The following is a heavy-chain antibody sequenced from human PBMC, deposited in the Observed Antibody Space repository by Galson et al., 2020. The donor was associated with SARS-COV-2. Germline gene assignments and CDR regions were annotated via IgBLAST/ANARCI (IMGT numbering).Heavy chain of an antibody. J-gene: IGHJ4*02. Sequence: GGSLRLSCAASGFTFSSYSMNWVRQAPGKGLEWVSSISSSSSYIYYADSVKGRFTISRDNAKNSLYLQMNSLRAEDTAVYYCARDGMATILRPLDYWGQGTLVTVSS. D-gene: IGHD5-12*01. CDR3: ARDGMATILRPLDY. V-gene: IGHV3-21*01. CDR1: GFTFSSYS. CDR2: ISSSSSYI.